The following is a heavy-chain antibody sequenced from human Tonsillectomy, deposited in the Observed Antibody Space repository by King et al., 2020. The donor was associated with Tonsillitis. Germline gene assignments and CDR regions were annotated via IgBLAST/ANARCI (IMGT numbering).Heavy chain of an antibody. CDR2: ISNSGGGT. D-gene: IGHD1-14*01. CDR1: GFTFSSYA. Sequence: VQLVESGGGLVQPGGSLRLSCAASGFTFSSYAMSWVRQAPGKGLEWVSRISNSGGGTYYADSVKGRFTISRDNAKNTLYLQMNRLRAEDTAGNYFAKALSRGRPVLGGITGGYFDYWGQGTLVTVSS. CDR3: AKALSRGRPVLGGITGGYFDY. J-gene: IGHJ4*02. V-gene: IGHV3-23*04.